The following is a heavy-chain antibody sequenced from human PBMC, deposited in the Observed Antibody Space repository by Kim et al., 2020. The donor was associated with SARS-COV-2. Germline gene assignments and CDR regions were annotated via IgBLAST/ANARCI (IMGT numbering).Heavy chain of an antibody. V-gene: IGHV1-69*13. CDR1: GGTFSSYA. Sequence: SVKVSCKASGGTFSSYAISWVRQAPGQGLEWMGGIIPIFGTANYAQKFQGRVTITADESTSTAYMELSSLRSEDTAVYYCARVLPPVSQGYCSGGSCLVEPFDPWGQGTLVTVSS. J-gene: IGHJ5*02. D-gene: IGHD2-15*01. CDR2: IIPIFGTA. CDR3: ARVLPPVSQGYCSGGSCLVEPFDP.